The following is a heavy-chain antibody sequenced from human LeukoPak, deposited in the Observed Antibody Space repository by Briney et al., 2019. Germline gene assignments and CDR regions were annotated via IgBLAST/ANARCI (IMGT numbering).Heavy chain of an antibody. V-gene: IGHV3-30*03. J-gene: IGHJ6*03. D-gene: IGHD3-16*02. CDR1: GFTFSSYG. CDR3: AAPTLRLGELSDYYMDA. CDR2: ISYDGSNK. Sequence: GGSLRLSCAASGFTFSSYGMHWVRQAPGKGLEWVAVISYDGSNKYYADSVKGRFTISRDNSKNTLYLQMNSLRAEDTAVYYCAAPTLRLGELSDYYMDAWGKGTTVTVSS.